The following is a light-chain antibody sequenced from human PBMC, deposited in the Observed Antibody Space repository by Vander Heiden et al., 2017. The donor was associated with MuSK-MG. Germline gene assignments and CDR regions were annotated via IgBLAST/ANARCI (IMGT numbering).Light chain of an antibody. V-gene: IGLV3-1*01. CDR2: QDT. CDR3: QAWDSGTVI. Sequence: SSVLIQPPSVSVSPGQTAKITCSGNILGHKYASWYQQKPGQSPVLVMFQDTKRPSGIPERFSGSTSGNTATLTVSGAQPLDEADYYCQAWDSGTVIFGGGTKLTVL. J-gene: IGLJ2*01. CDR1: ILGHKY.